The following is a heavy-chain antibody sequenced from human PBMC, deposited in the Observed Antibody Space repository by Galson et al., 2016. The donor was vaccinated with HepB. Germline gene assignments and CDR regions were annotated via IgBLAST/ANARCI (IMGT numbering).Heavy chain of an antibody. Sequence: SLRLSCAASGFTFSSYWMHWVRQAPGKGLVWVSRISSDGSSTSYADSVKGRFTISRDNAKNTLYLQMNSLRAEDTAVYYCARDLMSPYNWFDPWGQGARVTVSS. J-gene: IGHJ5*02. CDR3: ARDLMSPYNWFDP. CDR1: GFTFSSYW. CDR2: ISSDGSST. V-gene: IGHV3-74*01.